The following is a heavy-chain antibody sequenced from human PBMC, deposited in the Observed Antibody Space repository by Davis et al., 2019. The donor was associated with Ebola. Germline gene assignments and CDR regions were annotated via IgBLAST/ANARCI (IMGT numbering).Heavy chain of an antibody. CDR2: IIPIFGTA. J-gene: IGHJ4*02. V-gene: IGHV1-69*05. D-gene: IGHD3-22*01. Sequence: AASVKVSCKASGGTFSSYAISWVRQAPGQGLEWMGGIIPIFGTANYAQKFQGRVTMTRDTSTSTVYMELSSLRSEDTAVYYCASSTMIVVPDYWGQGTLVTVSS. CDR3: ASSTMIVVPDY. CDR1: GGTFSSYA.